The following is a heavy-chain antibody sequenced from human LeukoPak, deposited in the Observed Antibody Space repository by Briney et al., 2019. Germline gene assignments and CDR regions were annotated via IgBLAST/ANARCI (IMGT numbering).Heavy chain of an antibody. CDR3: VKDPPYGSGSYYSDY. Sequence: GGSLRLSCAASGFTFSSYAMHWVRQAPGKGLEYVSAISSNGGSTYYADSVKGRFTISRDNSKNTLYLQMSSLRAEDTAVYYCVKDPPYGSGSYYSDYWGQGTLVTVSS. V-gene: IGHV3-64D*06. D-gene: IGHD3-10*01. CDR1: GFTFSSYA. J-gene: IGHJ4*02. CDR2: ISSNGGST.